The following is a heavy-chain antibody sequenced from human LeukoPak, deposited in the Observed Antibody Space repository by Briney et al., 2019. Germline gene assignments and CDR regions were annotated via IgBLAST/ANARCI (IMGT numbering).Heavy chain of an antibody. V-gene: IGHV3-23*01. CDR3: ARGALIPDF. J-gene: IGHJ4*02. D-gene: IGHD2-21*01. Sequence: GGSLRLSCAASGFTFSNYGMTWVRQAPGKGLAWVSSISKSDGATYYADSVKGRFTISRDNSKTTVYLHMDSLRVEDTAIYYCARGALIPDFRGQGTLVTVSS. CDR1: GFTFSNYG. CDR2: ISKSDGAT.